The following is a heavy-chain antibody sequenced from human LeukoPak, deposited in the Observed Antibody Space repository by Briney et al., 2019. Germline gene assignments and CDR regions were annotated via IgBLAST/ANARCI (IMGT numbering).Heavy chain of an antibody. Sequence: SETLSLTCSVSGGSISSSNYYWGWIRQPPGKGLEWIGTIYYSGSTYSNPSLKSRVTISVDTSKNQFSLKLTSVTAADTAVYYCARQERIKRNAFDIWGQGTMVTVSS. CDR2: IYYSGST. CDR3: ARQERIKRNAFDI. D-gene: IGHD1-1*01. V-gene: IGHV4-39*01. CDR1: GGSISSSNYY. J-gene: IGHJ3*02.